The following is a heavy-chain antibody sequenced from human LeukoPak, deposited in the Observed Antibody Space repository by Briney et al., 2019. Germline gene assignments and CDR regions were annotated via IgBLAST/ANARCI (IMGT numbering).Heavy chain of an antibody. J-gene: IGHJ6*03. CDR3: ARHKDYYYSYMDV. V-gene: IGHV4-39*01. CDR1: GGSISTSNYY. CDR2: IYYSGST. Sequence: SETLSLTCTVSGGSISTSNYYWGWIRQPPGKGLEWTGTIYYSGSTYYNPSLTSRVTISVDTSKNQFSLKLSSVTAADTAVYYCARHKDYYYSYMDVWGKGTTVTISS.